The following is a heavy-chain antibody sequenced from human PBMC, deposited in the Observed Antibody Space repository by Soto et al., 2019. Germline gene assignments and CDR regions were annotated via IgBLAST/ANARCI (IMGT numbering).Heavy chain of an antibody. D-gene: IGHD2-15*01. CDR3: ASGDPRWSFDY. J-gene: IGHJ4*02. CDR2: IIPIFGTA. CDR1: GGTFSSYA. V-gene: IGHV1-69*13. Sequence: SVKVSCKASGGTFSSYAISWVRQAPGQGLEWMGGIIPIFGTANYAQRFQGRVTITADESTSTAYMELSSLRSEDTAVYYCASGDPRWSFDYWGQGTLVTVSS.